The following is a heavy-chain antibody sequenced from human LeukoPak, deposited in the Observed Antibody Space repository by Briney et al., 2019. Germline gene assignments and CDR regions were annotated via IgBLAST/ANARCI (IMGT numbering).Heavy chain of an antibody. J-gene: IGHJ4*02. CDR1: GFTVSSNY. CDR3: ASTTYYYDSSGYSFDY. D-gene: IGHD3-22*01. V-gene: IGHV3-53*01. Sequence: PGGSLRLSCAASGFTVSSNYMSWVRQAPGKGLEWVSVIYSGGSTYYADSVKGRFTISRDNSKNTLYLQMNSLRAEDTAVYYCASTTYYYDSSGYSFDYWGQGTLVTVSS. CDR2: IYSGGST.